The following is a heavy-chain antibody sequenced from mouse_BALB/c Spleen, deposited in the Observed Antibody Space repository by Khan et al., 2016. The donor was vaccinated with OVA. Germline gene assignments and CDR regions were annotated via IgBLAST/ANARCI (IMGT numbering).Heavy chain of an antibody. CDR1: GFSLSRYN. Sequence: QMQLEESGPGLVAPSQSLSITCTVSGFSLSRYNIHWVRQPPGKGLEWLGMIWGGGGTDYNSTLKSRLSIRKDNSKSQVFLKMNSLQTDDTAMYDCARAYYRYDVYYAMDYWGQGTPVTVSS. D-gene: IGHD2-14*01. J-gene: IGHJ4*01. CDR3: ARAYYRYDVYYAMDY. CDR2: IWGGGGT. V-gene: IGHV2-6-4*01.